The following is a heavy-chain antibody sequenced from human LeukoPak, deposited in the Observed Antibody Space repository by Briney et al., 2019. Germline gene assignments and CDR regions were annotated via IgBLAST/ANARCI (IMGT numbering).Heavy chain of an antibody. V-gene: IGHV4-34*01. Sequence: PSETLSLTCAVYGGSFSGYYWSGIRQPPGKGLEWIGEINHSGSTNYNPSLKSRVTISVDTSKNQYSLKLSSVTAADTAVYYCARGYCSSTSCYLYYYYGMDVWGQGTTVTVSS. D-gene: IGHD2-2*01. CDR1: GGSFSGYY. CDR3: ARGYCSSTSCYLYYYYGMDV. J-gene: IGHJ6*02. CDR2: INHSGST.